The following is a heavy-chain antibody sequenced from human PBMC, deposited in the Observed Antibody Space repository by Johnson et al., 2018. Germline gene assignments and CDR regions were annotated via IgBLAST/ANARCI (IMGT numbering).Heavy chain of an antibody. V-gene: IGHV3-9*01. CDR1: GFTFDDHA. J-gene: IGHJ3*01. CDR3: VKDIAAASHDAFDE. CDR2: ISWNGVRT. D-gene: IGHD6-25*01. Sequence: EVQLVESGGGIVQPGRSLRLSCVASGFTFDDHAMHWVRQVPGQGLEWISYISWNGVRTNYADSVTGRFSISRDNDKKSTFLQMASLRPNEPALYYCVKDIAAASHDAFDEWGRGTMVIVSS.